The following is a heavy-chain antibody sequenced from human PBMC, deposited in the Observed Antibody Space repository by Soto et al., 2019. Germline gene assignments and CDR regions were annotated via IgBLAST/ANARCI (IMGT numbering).Heavy chain of an antibody. V-gene: IGHV4-39*07. J-gene: IGHJ4*02. CDR3: ARVSSSPLNFDY. D-gene: IGHD6-13*01. CDR2: IYYSGST. Sequence: PSETLSLTCTVFGGSISSSSFHWGWIRQPPGKGLEWIGSIYYSGSTYYSPSLKSRVTISVDTSKNQFSLKLSSVTAADTAVYYCARVSSSPLNFDYLGQGTLVTVSS. CDR1: GGSISSSSFH.